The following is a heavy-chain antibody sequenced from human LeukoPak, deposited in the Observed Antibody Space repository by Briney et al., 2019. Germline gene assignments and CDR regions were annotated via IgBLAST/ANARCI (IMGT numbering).Heavy chain of an antibody. J-gene: IGHJ5*02. CDR3: ARGTMMVGP. CDR1: GGSINNYY. Sequence: SETLSLTCTVSGGSINNYYWSWIRQPPGKGLEYIGYIYYSGSTNYNPSLKSRVTISVDTSKNQFSLKVRSVTAADTAVYYCARGTMMVGPWGQGTIVTVSS. V-gene: IGHV4-59*01. D-gene: IGHD3-22*01. CDR2: IYYSGST.